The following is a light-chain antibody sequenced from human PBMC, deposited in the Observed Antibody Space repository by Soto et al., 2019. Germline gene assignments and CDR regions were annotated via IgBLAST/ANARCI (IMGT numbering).Light chain of an antibody. CDR2: GAS. CDR3: QQYGSSPFT. CDR1: QSGGSTY. V-gene: IGKV3-20*01. Sequence: EIVLTQSPGTPSFSPGERATLSCRASQSGGSTYLAWYQQKPGQAPRLLIYGASSRATSIPDRVSGSGSGTDFTLTISRLEPEDFLVYYCQQYGSSPFTFGGGTKVEIK. J-gene: IGKJ4*01.